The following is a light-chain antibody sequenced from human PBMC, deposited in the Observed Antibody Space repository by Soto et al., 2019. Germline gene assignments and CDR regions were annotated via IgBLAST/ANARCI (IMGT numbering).Light chain of an antibody. V-gene: IGKV1-5*03. CDR3: QQYKSYPYT. Sequence: DIQMTQSPFTLSTSVGDRVTITCRASQSISSWLAWYQQKPGKAPNLLIYKASNLQSGVPSRFSGSGSGTEFTLTISSLQPDDFATYYCQQYKSYPYTFGQGTKLEIK. CDR2: KAS. CDR1: QSISSW. J-gene: IGKJ2*01.